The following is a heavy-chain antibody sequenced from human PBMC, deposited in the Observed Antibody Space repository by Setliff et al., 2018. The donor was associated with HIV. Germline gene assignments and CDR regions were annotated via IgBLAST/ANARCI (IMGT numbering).Heavy chain of an antibody. V-gene: IGHV1-18*01. Sequence: ASVKVSCKASGGTFSSYAISWVRQAPGQGLEWMGWISAYNGNTNYAQKLQGRVTMTTDTSTSTAYMELSSLRSEDTAVYYCAGPTPSSSSWYYYGMDVWGQGTTVTVSS. D-gene: IGHD6-13*01. CDR1: GGTFSSYA. J-gene: IGHJ6*02. CDR3: AGPTPSSSSWYYYGMDV. CDR2: ISAYNGNT.